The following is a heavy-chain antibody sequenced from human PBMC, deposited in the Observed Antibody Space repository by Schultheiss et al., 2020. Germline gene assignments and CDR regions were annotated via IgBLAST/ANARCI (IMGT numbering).Heavy chain of an antibody. CDR2: ISSSSSYI. V-gene: IGHV3-21*01. CDR1: GFTFSSYS. Sequence: GGSLRLSCAASGFTFSSYSMNWVRQAPGKGLEWVSSISSSSSYIYYADSVKGRFTISRDNAKNSLYLQMNSLRAEDTAVYYCARGRCSSTSCYIQGYYYYYMDVWGKGTTVNGYS. CDR3: ARGRCSSTSCYIQGYYYYYMDV. D-gene: IGHD2-2*02. J-gene: IGHJ6*03.